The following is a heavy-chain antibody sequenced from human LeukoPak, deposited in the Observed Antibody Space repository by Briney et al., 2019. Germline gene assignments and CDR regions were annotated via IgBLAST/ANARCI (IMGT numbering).Heavy chain of an antibody. CDR1: GFTFTNAG. Sequence: PGRSLRLSCAGSGFTFTNAGIHWVRLAAGKGLEWVSFISHDWTNKYYSDSVDGRFTVSRLNSQNTVYLQMTDLRPDDTATYYCASEDVDTGDFWGQGTLVTVSS. CDR2: ISHDWTNK. D-gene: IGHD5-18*01. J-gene: IGHJ4*02. CDR3: ASEDVDTGDF. V-gene: IGHV3-30*01.